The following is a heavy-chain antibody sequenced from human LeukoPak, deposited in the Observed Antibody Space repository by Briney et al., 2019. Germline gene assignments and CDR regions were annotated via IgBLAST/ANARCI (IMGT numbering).Heavy chain of an antibody. J-gene: IGHJ6*03. D-gene: IGHD3-9*01. Sequence: ASETLSLTCTVSGYSISSGYYWGWIRQPPGKGLEWIGSIYHSGSTYYNPSLKSRVTISVDTSKNQFSLKLSSVTAADTAVYYCAREVYDILTGYYYYYYYMDVWGKGTTVTISS. CDR1: GYSISSGYY. CDR3: AREVYDILTGYYYYYYYMDV. V-gene: IGHV4-38-2*02. CDR2: IYHSGST.